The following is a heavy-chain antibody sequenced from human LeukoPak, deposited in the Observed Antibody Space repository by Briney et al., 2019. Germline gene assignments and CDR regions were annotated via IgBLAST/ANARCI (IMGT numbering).Heavy chain of an antibody. V-gene: IGHV4-34*01. CDR3: ARVPYCSGGSCYPTYYYYYMDV. Sequence: PTETLSLTCAVYGGSFSGYYWNWIRQPPGKGLEWIGEINHSGSTNYNPSLKSRVTISVDTSKNQFSLKLSSVTAADTAVYYCARVPYCSGGSCYPTYYYYYMDVWGKGTTVTVSS. CDR2: INHSGST. D-gene: IGHD2-15*01. J-gene: IGHJ6*03. CDR1: GGSFSGYY.